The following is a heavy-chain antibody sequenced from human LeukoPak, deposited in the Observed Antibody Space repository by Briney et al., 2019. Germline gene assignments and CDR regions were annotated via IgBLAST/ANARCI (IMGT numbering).Heavy chain of an antibody. Sequence: ASVKVSCKASGGTFSSYAISWVRQAPGQGLEWMGRIIPILGIANYAQKFQGRVTITADKSTSTAYMELSSLRSEDTAVYYCARDREELRFLEWLFIGAFDIWGQGTMVTVSS. CDR1: GGTFSSYA. V-gene: IGHV1-69*04. CDR3: ARDREELRFLEWLFIGAFDI. J-gene: IGHJ3*02. D-gene: IGHD3-3*01. CDR2: IIPILGIA.